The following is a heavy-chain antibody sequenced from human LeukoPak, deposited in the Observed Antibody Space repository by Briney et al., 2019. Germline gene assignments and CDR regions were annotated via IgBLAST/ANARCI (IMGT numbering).Heavy chain of an antibody. D-gene: IGHD6-19*01. CDR2: IKQDGSEK. Sequence: PGGSLRLSCAASGFTFSSYWMSWVRQAPGKGLEWVANIKQDGSEKKYVDSVKGRFTISRDNAKNSLYLQMNSLRAEDTAVYYCARRAVDNSYYYYMDVWGKGTTVTVSS. CDR3: ARRAVDNSYYYYMDV. J-gene: IGHJ6*03. CDR1: GFTFSSYW. V-gene: IGHV3-7*03.